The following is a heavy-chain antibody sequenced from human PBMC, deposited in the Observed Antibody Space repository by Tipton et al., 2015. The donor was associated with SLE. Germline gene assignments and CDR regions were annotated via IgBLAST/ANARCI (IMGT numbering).Heavy chain of an antibody. CDR2: IYYSGST. D-gene: IGHD3/OR15-3a*01. CDR3: ARAPPLDWYYYYYMDV. CDR1: GGSISSYY. J-gene: IGHJ6*03. Sequence: TLSLTCTVSGGSISSYYWSWIRQPPGKGLEWIGSIYYSGSTNYNPSLKSRLTISVDTSKNQFSLKLSSVTAADTAVYYCARAPPLDWYYYYYMDVWGKGTTVTVSS. V-gene: IGHV4-59*01.